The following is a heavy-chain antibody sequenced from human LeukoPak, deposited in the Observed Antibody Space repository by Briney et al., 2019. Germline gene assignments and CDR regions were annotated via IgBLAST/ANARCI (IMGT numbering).Heavy chain of an antibody. V-gene: IGHV3-23*01. CDR1: GFTFSSYA. CDR3: AKSPQLLYYFDY. J-gene: IGHJ4*02. Sequence: GGSLRLSCAASGFTFSSYAMRWVRQAPGKGLEWVSAISGSGGSTYYADSVRGRFTISRDNSKNTLYLQMNSLRAEDTAVYYCAKSPQLLYYFDYWGQGTLVTVSS. CDR2: ISGSGGST. D-gene: IGHD2-2*01.